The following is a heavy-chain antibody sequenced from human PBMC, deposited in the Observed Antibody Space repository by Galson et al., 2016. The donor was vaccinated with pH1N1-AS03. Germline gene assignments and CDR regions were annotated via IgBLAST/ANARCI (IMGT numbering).Heavy chain of an antibody. V-gene: IGHV1-18*04. CDR1: GYTFPNFG. Sequence: SVKVSCKASGYTFPNFGMSWVRQAPGQGLEWMGWISPYNGNTQYAQRLEGRVTMTTDTSTNITYLELRSLTYDDTAVYYTARAAPFDPWGHGTLVIVSS. CDR2: ISPYNGNT. J-gene: IGHJ5*02. CDR3: ARAAPFDP. D-gene: IGHD2-15*01.